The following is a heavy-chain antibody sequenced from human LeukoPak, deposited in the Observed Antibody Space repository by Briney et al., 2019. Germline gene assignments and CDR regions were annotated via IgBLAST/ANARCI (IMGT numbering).Heavy chain of an antibody. D-gene: IGHD6-13*01. V-gene: IGHV4-4*07. CDR1: GGSISNYY. CDR2: FYASGST. J-gene: IGHJ3*02. CDR3: ARVTYTSGWSSTGGAFDI. Sequence: KSSETLSLTCTVSGGSISNYYWNWIRQPAGKGLEWVGRFYASGSTNYNPSLKSRVAISVDQSKNQLSLKLTSVTAADTAVYYCARVTYTSGWSSTGGAFDIWGQGTMVTVSS.